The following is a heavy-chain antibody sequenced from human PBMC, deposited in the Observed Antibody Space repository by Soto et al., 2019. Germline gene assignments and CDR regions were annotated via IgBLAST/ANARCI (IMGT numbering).Heavy chain of an antibody. CDR3: ARDPSRSSTGLFDY. D-gene: IGHD4-17*01. J-gene: IGHJ4*02. Sequence: GGSLRLSCAASGFTFSSYSLNWVRQAPGKGLEWVSSISSSSSYIYYADSVKGRFTISRDNAKNSLYLQMNSLRAEDTAVYYCARDPSRSSTGLFDYWGQGTLVTGSS. V-gene: IGHV3-21*01. CDR1: GFTFSSYS. CDR2: ISSSSSYI.